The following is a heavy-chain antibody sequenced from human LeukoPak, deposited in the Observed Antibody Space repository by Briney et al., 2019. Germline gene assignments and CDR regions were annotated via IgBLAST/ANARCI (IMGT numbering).Heavy chain of an antibody. Sequence: SETLSLTCSVSGGSISTYYWSWIRQPPGKGLEWIGYIYETGHTSYNLSLRSRVSMSVDTLRNQFSLRVSFLTAADTAVYYCARHPLGSARFDPWGQGILVIVSS. J-gene: IGHJ5*02. V-gene: IGHV4-59*08. CDR2: IYETGHT. CDR1: GGSISTYY. CDR3: ARHPLGSARFDP. D-gene: IGHD3-10*01.